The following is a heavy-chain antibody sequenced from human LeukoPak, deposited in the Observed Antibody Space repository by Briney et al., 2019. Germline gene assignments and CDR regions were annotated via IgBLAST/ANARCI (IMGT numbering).Heavy chain of an antibody. CDR1: GFTFSSYG. V-gene: IGHV3-33*01. Sequence: GGSLRLSCAASGFTFSSYGMHWVRQAPGKGLEWVAVIWYDGSNKYYADSVKGRFTISRDNSKNTLYLQMNSLRAEDTAVYYCARGLMGARPFDYWGQGTLVTVSS. CDR2: IWYDGSNK. J-gene: IGHJ4*02. CDR3: ARGLMGARPFDY. D-gene: IGHD1-26*01.